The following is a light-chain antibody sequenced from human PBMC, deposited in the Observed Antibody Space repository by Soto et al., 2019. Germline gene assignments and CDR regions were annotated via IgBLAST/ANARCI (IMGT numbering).Light chain of an antibody. J-gene: IGLJ1*01. V-gene: IGLV2-14*01. CDR1: SSDYNY. CDR3: SSYTSSSTYV. Sequence: QSVLTQPASVSGSPGQSITISCTGTSSDYNYVSWYQQHPGKAPKLMIFEVSNRPSGVSNRFSGSKSGNTASLTISGLQAEDEADYYCSSYTSSSTYVFGTGTKVTVL. CDR2: EVS.